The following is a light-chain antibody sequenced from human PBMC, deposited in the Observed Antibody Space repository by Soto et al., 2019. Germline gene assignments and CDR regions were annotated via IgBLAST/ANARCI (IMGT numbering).Light chain of an antibody. Sequence: QSVLTQPPSASGSPGQSVTISCTGTNIDVGGYNYVAWYQQHPGTAPKVIIYEVTKRPSGVPDRFIGSKSGNTASLTISGLQAEDEADYFCRSYASNNIRFVVGTGTKV. J-gene: IGLJ1*01. V-gene: IGLV2-8*01. CDR1: NIDVGGYNY. CDR2: EVT. CDR3: RSYASNNIRFV.